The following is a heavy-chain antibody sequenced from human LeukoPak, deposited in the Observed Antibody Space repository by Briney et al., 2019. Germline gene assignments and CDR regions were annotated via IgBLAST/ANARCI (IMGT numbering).Heavy chain of an antibody. CDR1: GFTVSSNY. D-gene: IGHD3-9*01. CDR2: INSDGSST. V-gene: IGHV3-74*01. J-gene: IGHJ6*02. CDR3: ARSIGLTGGGVDV. Sequence: GGSLRLSCAVSGFTVSSNYFSWVRQAPGKGLEWVSRINSDGSSTSYADSVKGRFTISRDNAKNSLYLQMNSLRAEDTAVYYCARSIGLTGGGVDVWGQGTTVTVSS.